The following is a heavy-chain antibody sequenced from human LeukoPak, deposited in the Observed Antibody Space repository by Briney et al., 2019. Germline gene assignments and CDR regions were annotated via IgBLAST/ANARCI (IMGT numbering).Heavy chain of an antibody. D-gene: IGHD6-13*01. CDR1: GGSISSSSDY. V-gene: IGHV4-39*07. J-gene: IGHJ4*02. CDR2: IYYSGST. Sequence: MSSETLSLTCTVSGGSISSSSDYWGWIRQPPGKRLEWIGSIYYSGSTYYNPSLKSRVTISVDTSKNQFSLKLSSVTAADTAVYYCARDLLTPAAGGEGYFDYWGQGTLVTVSS. CDR3: ARDLLTPAAGGEGYFDY.